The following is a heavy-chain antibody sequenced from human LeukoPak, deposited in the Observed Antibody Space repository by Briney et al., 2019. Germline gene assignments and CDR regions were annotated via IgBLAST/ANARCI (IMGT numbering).Heavy chain of an antibody. V-gene: IGHV3-30*18. CDR3: AKVHLTYYYDSSGYGFQDY. CDR2: ISYDGTNK. J-gene: IGHJ4*02. D-gene: IGHD3-22*01. Sequence: GGSLRLSCAASGFTFSSYAMHGVRQAPGKGLEWVAVISYDGTNKYYIDSVKGRFTISRDNSKNTLYLQMNSLRAEDTAVYYCAKVHLTYYYDSSGYGFQDYWGQGALVTVSS. CDR1: GFTFSSYA.